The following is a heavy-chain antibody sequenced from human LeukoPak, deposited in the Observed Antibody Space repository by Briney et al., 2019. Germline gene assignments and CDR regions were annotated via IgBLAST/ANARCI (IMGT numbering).Heavy chain of an antibody. CDR3: ARGPGDFDASDI. CDR1: GFSFSSYW. Sequence: GGSLRLSCAASGFSFSSYWMSWVRQAPGKGPEWMAHIKENGNEQYYADSVKGRFTISRDNAQNSLCLQMNSLRAEDTAVYYCARGPGDFDASDIWGQGTMVTVSS. CDR2: IKENGNEQ. D-gene: IGHD1-26*01. J-gene: IGHJ3*02. V-gene: IGHV3-7*01.